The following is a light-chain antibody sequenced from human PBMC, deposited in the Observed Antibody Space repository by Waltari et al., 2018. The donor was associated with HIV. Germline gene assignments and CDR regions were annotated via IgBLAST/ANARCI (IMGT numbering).Light chain of an antibody. Sequence: QPVVTQPPSASGPPGQGVSMSCSGSASTTGRNTVNWYQPRPQPAPNLLIYNNDERPAGVPDRFSASKTGTSASLDISGLQSEDEADYYCATWDDGLSGWVFGGGTKLTVL. CDR2: NND. CDR1: ASTTGRNT. CDR3: ATWDDGLSGWV. J-gene: IGLJ3*02. V-gene: IGLV1-44*01.